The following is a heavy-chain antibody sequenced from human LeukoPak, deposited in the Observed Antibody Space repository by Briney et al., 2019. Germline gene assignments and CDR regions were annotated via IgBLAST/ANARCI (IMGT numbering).Heavy chain of an antibody. V-gene: IGHV4-59*08. CDR2: IYYSGST. J-gene: IGHJ4*02. CDR3: ARQDGAAAGGPDY. Sequence: PSETLSLTCTVSGGSISSYYWSWIPQPPGKGLEWIGYIYYSGSTNYNPSLKSRVTISVDTSKNQFSLKLSSVTAADTAVYYCARQDGAAAGGPDYWGQGTLVTVSS. CDR1: GGSISSYY. D-gene: IGHD6-13*01.